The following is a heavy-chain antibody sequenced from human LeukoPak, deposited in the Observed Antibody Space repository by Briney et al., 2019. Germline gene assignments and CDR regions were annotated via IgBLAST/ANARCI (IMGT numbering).Heavy chain of an antibody. J-gene: IGHJ6*02. CDR3: AAGSGSYYPDYYGMDV. V-gene: IGHV3-30-3*01. D-gene: IGHD3-10*01. CDR1: EFTFSSYA. CDR2: ISYDGSNK. Sequence: GGSLRLSCAASEFTFSSYAMHWVRQAPGKGLEWVAVISYDGSNKYYADSVKGRYTISRDNSKNTLYLQMNSLRAEDTAVYYCAAGSGSYYPDYYGMDVWGQGTTVTVSS.